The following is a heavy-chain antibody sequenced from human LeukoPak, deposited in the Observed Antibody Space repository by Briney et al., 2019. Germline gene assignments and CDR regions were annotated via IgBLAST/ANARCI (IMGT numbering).Heavy chain of an antibody. CDR3: ARRGPNPLYYYYYYMDV. Sequence: LSCAASRFSFISNWLSWLRPPPRKGLEWMGEINHSGSTNYTPSLKSRVTISVDTSKNQFSLKLSSVTAADTAVYYCARRGPNPLYYYYYYMDVWGKGTTVTVSS. J-gene: IGHJ6*03. CDR2: INHSGST. D-gene: IGHD1-14*01. V-gene: IGHV4-34*01. CDR1: RFSFISNW.